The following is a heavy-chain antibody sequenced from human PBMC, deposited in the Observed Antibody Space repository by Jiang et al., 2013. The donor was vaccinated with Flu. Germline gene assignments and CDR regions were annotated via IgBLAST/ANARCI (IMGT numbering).Heavy chain of an antibody. CDR1: GFTFSTYS. Sequence: GLVKPGGSLRLSCAASGFTFSTYSMNWVRQAPGKGLEWVSSISSSSGYINYADSVKGRFTISRDNAKNSLYLQMNSLRAEDTAVYSCARAPDYYGSGSYYNDYWGQGTLVTVSS. CDR3: ARAPDYYGSGSYYNDY. J-gene: IGHJ4*02. CDR2: ISSSSGYI. V-gene: IGHV3-21*01. D-gene: IGHD3-10*01.